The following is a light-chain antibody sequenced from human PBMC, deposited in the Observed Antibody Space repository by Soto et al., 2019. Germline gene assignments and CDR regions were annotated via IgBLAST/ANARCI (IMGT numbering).Light chain of an antibody. CDR2: GAS. CDR1: QSVSSSY. Sequence: EHVLTQSPGTRSLWPGERATLSCRASQSVSSSYLAWYQQQPGQAPKLLIYGASSRATGIPDRFSGSGSGTDFTLTISRLEPEDFAVYYCQQYGSSSWTFGQGTKV. CDR3: QQYGSSSWT. V-gene: IGKV3-20*01. J-gene: IGKJ1*01.